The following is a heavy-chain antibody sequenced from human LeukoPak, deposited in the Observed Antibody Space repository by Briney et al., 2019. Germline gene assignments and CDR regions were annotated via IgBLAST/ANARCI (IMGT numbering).Heavy chain of an antibody. D-gene: IGHD1-7*01. CDR1: GGTFSSYT. J-gene: IGHJ6*02. Sequence: SVKVSCKASGGTFSSYTISWVRQAPGQGLEWMGRIIPILGIANYAQKFQGRVTITADKSTSTAYMELSSLRSEDTAVYYCARENAGTTSPDCYYYYYGMDVWGQGTTVTVSS. CDR3: ARENAGTTSPDCYYYYYGMDV. CDR2: IIPILGIA. V-gene: IGHV1-69*04.